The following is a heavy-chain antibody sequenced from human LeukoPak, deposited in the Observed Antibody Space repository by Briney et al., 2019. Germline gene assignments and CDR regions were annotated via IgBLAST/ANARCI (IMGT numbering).Heavy chain of an antibody. Sequence: SGTLSVTCAVSGGSISSSNWWSWVRQPPGKGLEWIGEIYHSGSTNYNPSLKSRVTISVDRSKNQFSLKLSSVTAADTAVYYCARDPRYSGSYYFDYWGQGALVTVSS. CDR3: ARDPRYSGSYYFDY. D-gene: IGHD1-26*01. CDR2: IYHSGST. CDR1: GGSISSSNW. V-gene: IGHV4-4*02. J-gene: IGHJ4*02.